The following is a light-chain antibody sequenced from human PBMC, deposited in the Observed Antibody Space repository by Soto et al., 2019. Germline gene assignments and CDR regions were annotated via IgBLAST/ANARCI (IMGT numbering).Light chain of an antibody. CDR2: SNN. V-gene: IGLV1-44*01. CDR1: SSNIGSNT. Sequence: QSALTQPPSASGTPGQSVTISCSGSSSNIGSNTVNWYRQLPGTAPKLLIYSNNQRPSGVPDRFSGSKSGTSASLAISGLQSEDEADYYCAAWDDSLNVVFGGGTKFTVL. J-gene: IGLJ2*01. CDR3: AAWDDSLNVV.